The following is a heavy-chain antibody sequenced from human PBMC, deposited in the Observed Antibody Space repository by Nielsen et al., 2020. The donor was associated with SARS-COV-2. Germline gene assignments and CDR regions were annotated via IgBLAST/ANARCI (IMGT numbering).Heavy chain of an antibody. V-gene: IGHV3-15*01. CDR1: GFTFSGYR. CDR3: ATARYCSRTSCSAGTDMFDP. Sequence: GGSLRLSCAASGFTFSGYRMSWVRQAPGKGLEWVGRIKSKIDGGTTDYAAPVKDRFTISRDDSKNTMYLDMSSLRTEDTAVYYCATARYCSRTSCSAGTDMFDPWGQGTQVIVSS. CDR2: IKSKIDGGTT. J-gene: IGHJ5*02. D-gene: IGHD2-2*01.